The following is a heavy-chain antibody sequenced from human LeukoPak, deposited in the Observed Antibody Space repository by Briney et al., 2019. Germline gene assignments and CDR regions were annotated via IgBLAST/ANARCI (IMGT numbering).Heavy chain of an antibody. Sequence: GGSVRLSCAASGFTFSNYGMSWVRQAPRKGLEWVSAISGSGGSTHYADSVKGRFTISRDNSKNTLYLQMNSLRAEDTAVYYCARDPYSGTYGDTYYYYMDVWGKGTTVTISS. CDR3: ARDPYSGTYGDTYYYYMDV. J-gene: IGHJ6*03. CDR1: GFTFSNYG. V-gene: IGHV3-23*01. D-gene: IGHD1-26*01. CDR2: ISGSGGST.